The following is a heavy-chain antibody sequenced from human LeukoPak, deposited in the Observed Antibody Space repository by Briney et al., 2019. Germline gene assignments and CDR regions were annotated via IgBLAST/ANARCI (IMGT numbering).Heavy chain of an antibody. CDR3: AKSRAQAVRAFDY. CDR2: ISGSGGST. V-gene: IGHV3-23*01. CDR1: GFTLSSYA. Sequence: GGSLRLSCAASGFTLSSYAMSWVRQAPGKGLEWVSAISGSGGSTYYADSVKGRFTISRDNSKNTLYLQMNSLRAEDTAVYYCAKSRAQAVRAFDYWGQGTLVTVSS. D-gene: IGHD3-10*01. J-gene: IGHJ4*02.